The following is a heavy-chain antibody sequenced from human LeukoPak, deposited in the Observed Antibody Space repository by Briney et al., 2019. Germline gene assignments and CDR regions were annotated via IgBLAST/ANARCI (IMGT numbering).Heavy chain of an antibody. D-gene: IGHD3-3*01. J-gene: IGHJ6*02. CDR2: INPNSGGP. CDR1: GYTFTGYY. V-gene: IGHV1-2*02. Sequence: GASVKVSCKASGYTFTGYYMHWVRQAPGQGLEGMGWINPNSGGPNYAQKSQGRVTMIRDTVISTAYMELSRLRPDDTAVYYCARDGPENFWSGYYTGLYYYYGMDVWGQGTTVTVSS. CDR3: ARDGPENFWSGYYTGLYYYYGMDV.